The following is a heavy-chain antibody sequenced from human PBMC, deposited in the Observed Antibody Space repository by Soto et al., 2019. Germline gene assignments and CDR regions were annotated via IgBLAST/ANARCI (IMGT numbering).Heavy chain of an antibody. J-gene: IGHJ4*02. CDR2: ISAYNGNT. CDR1: GYTFTSYG. Sequence: ASVKVSCKASGYTFTSYGISWVRQAPGQGLEWMGWISAYNGNTNYAQKLQGRVTMTTDTSTSTAYMELRSLRSDDTAVYYCAGDTYDSSGYSPFDYWGQGTLVTVSS. D-gene: IGHD3-22*01. V-gene: IGHV1-18*01. CDR3: AGDTYDSSGYSPFDY.